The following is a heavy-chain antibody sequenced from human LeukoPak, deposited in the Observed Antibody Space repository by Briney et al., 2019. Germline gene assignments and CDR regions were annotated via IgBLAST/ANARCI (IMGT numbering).Heavy chain of an antibody. CDR2: INEDGSER. J-gene: IGHJ4*02. Sequence: GGSLRLSCATSGFTFSSYWMIWVRQAPGKGLEWVANINEDGSERYYVDSVQGRFTISRDNAKNSLYLQVNSLRAEDTAVYYCARAGGPGTVDHWGQGTLVTVSS. D-gene: IGHD6-13*01. V-gene: IGHV3-7*01. CDR1: GFTFSSYW. CDR3: ARAGGPGTVDH.